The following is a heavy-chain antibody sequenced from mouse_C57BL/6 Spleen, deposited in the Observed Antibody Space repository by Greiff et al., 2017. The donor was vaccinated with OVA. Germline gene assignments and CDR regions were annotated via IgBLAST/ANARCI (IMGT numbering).Heavy chain of an antibody. J-gene: IGHJ3*01. CDR2: ISSGSSTS. Sequence: EVHLVESGGGLVKPGGSLKLSCAASGFTFSDYGMHWVRQAPEKGLEWVAYISSGSSTSYYADTVKGRFTISRDNAKNTLFLQMTSLRSEDTAMYYCAGYAWFAYWGQGTLVTVSA. V-gene: IGHV5-17*01. CDR3: AGYAWFAY. CDR1: GFTFSDYG.